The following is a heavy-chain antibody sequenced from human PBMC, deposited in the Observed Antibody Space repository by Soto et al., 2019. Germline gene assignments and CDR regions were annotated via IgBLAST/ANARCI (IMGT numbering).Heavy chain of an antibody. CDR1: GFTFSTYA. CDR2: ISYDGSNK. J-gene: IGHJ6*02. CDR3: AKAPTAARPSYYGLDV. D-gene: IGHD6-6*01. Sequence: QVQLVESGGGVVQPGRSLRLSCAASGFTFSTYAMHWVRQAPGKGLEWVALISYDGSNKYADSVKGRFTISRDNSKNTPYLQMNSLRAEDTAVYYCAKAPTAARPSYYGLDVWGQGTTVTVSS. V-gene: IGHV3-30*18.